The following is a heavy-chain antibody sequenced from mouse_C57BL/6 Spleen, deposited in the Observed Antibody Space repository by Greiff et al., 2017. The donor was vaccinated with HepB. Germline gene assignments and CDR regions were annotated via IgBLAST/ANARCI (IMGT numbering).Heavy chain of an antibody. CDR3: AREGPGSSYSAY. CDR2: IHPNSGST. D-gene: IGHD1-1*01. Sequence: QVQLKQPGAELVKPGASVKLSCKASGYTFTSYWMHWVKQRPGQGLEWIGMIHPNSGSTNYNEKFKSKATLTVDKSSSTAYMQLSSLTSEDSAVYYCAREGPGSSYSAYWGQGTLVTVSA. CDR1: GYTFTSYW. J-gene: IGHJ3*01. V-gene: IGHV1-64*01.